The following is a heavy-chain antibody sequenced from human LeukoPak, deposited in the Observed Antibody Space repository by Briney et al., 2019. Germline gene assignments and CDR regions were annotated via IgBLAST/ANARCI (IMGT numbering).Heavy chain of an antibody. D-gene: IGHD3-22*01. V-gene: IGHV3-30-3*01. CDR2: ISYDGSNK. Sequence: GGSLRLSCAASGFTFSSYAMHWVRQAPGKGLEWVAVISYDGSNKYYADSVKGRFTISRDNTKNTLYLQMNSLRAGDTAVYYCAREGRAPYDSSGYFYYWGQGTLVTVSS. CDR1: GFTFSSYA. CDR3: AREGRAPYDSSGYFYY. J-gene: IGHJ4*02.